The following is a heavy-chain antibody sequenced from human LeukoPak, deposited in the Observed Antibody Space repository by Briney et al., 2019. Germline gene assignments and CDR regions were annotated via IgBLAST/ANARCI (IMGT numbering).Heavy chain of an antibody. CDR2: IRYDGSNT. J-gene: IGHJ4*02. CDR3: AKTLALPITMIVVVGYFDY. D-gene: IGHD3-22*01. Sequence: PGGSLRLSCAASGFTFSTYGIHWVRQAPGKGLEWVAFIRYDGSNTYYADSVKGRFTISRDNSKNTLYLQMNSLRAEDTAVYYCAKTLALPITMIVVVGYFDYWGQGTLVTVSS. CDR1: GFTFSTYG. V-gene: IGHV3-30*02.